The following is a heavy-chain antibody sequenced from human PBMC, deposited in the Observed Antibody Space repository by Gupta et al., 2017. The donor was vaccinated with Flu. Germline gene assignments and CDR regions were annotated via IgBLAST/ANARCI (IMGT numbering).Heavy chain of an antibody. CDR3: VGGREVPNIYYYLDV. CDR1: GGSLSDFF. D-gene: IGHD3-16*01. Sequence: QVQLRQWGAGLLKPSETLSLTCTVYGGSLSDFFWNWVRQPPGKGLEWVGEINHAGSTTFNPSLASRLTMSVDTSKNQFSLKLNSVTAADTAVYYCVGGREVPNIYYYLDVWDKGTTVTVSS. CDR2: INHAGST. J-gene: IGHJ6*04. V-gene: IGHV4-34*01.